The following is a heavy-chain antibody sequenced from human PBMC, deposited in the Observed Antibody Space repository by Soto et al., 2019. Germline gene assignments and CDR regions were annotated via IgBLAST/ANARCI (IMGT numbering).Heavy chain of an antibody. V-gene: IGHV1-2*02. D-gene: IGHD3-22*01. CDR3: ARGSHVNIYYYDSSGYYGTPTSLYGMDV. Sequence: ASVKVSCKASGYTFTGYYMHRVRQAPGQGLEWMGWINPNSGGTNYAQKFQGRVTMTRDTSISTAYMELSRLRSDDTAVYYCARGSHVNIYYYDSSGYYGTPTSLYGMDVWGQGTTVTVSS. CDR1: GYTFTGYY. CDR2: INPNSGGT. J-gene: IGHJ6*02.